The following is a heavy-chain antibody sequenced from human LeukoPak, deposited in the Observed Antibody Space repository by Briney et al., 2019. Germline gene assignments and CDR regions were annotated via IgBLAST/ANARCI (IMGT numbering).Heavy chain of an antibody. CDR2: IIPIFGTA. CDR3: ARVGTSYSSGWYGVFDY. Sequence: SVKVSCKASGGTFSSYAISWVRQAPGQGLEWMGGIIPIFGTANYAQKFQGRVTITTDESTSTAYMELSSLRSEDTAVYYCARVGTSYSSGWYGVFDYWGQGTLVTVSS. CDR1: GGTFSSYA. J-gene: IGHJ4*02. D-gene: IGHD6-19*01. V-gene: IGHV1-69*05.